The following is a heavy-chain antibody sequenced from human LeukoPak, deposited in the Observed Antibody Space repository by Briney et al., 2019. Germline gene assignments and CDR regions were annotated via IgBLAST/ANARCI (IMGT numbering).Heavy chain of an antibody. CDR1: GFRFSSYS. CDR2: VSHTGSTM. CDR3: AKSGSTSWYLDY. J-gene: IGHJ4*02. V-gene: IGHV3-48*04. D-gene: IGHD6-13*01. Sequence: GGSLRLSCAASGFRFSSYSMNWVRQAPGKGLEWVSYVSHTGSTMSYADSVKGRFTISRDNARNSLHLQMNSLRAEDTAVYYCAKSGSTSWYLDYWGQGTLVTVSS.